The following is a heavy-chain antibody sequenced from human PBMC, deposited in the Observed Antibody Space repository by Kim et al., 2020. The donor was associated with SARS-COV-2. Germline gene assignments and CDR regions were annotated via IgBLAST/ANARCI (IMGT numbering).Heavy chain of an antibody. CDR1: GFAFSDSA. V-gene: IGHV3-73*01. Sequence: GGALRLSCAASGFAFSDSAIHWVRQASGKGLEWVALIRSKPNKYATAYAASLKGRFTISRDDSKSTAYLLMNSLITEDTAVYYCIRQSGGGRNGYHYPEPWGRGTLATVSS. CDR2: IRSKPNKYAT. CDR3: IRQSGGGRNGYHYPEP. D-gene: IGHD5-12*01. J-gene: IGHJ4*02.